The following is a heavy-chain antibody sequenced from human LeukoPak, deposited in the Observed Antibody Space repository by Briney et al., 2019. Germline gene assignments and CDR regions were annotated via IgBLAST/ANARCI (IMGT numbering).Heavy chain of an antibody. CDR2: IFHNGNT. CDR3: ARDDFWSGFDY. D-gene: IGHD3-3*01. J-gene: IGHJ4*02. Sequence: PSETLSLTCTVSGYSISSDYYWGWIRQPPGKGLEWIGNIFHNGNTYYNPSLKSRVTMSIDTSKNQFSLKLSSVTAADTAVYYCARDDFWSGFDYWGQGTLVTVSS. CDR1: GYSISSDYY. V-gene: IGHV4-38-2*02.